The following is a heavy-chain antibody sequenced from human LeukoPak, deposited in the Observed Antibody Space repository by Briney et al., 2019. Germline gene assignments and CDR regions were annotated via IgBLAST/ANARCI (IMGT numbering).Heavy chain of an antibody. J-gene: IGHJ4*02. V-gene: IGHV3-23*01. CDR3: AKTALRYFDSPEY. D-gene: IGHD3-9*01. CDR1: GFTFSTYV. Sequence: GGSLRLSCAASGFTFSTYVMSWVRQAPGKGLEWVSGISGSGDNTYYADSVKGRFTISRDNSKNRLYLQMDGLRAEDTAVYYCAKTALRYFDSPEYWGQGTLVTVSS. CDR2: ISGSGDNT.